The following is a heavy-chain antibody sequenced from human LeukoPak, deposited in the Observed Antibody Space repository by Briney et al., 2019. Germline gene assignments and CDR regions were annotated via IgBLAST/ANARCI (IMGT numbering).Heavy chain of an antibody. CDR1: AFTFSNYA. CDR2: ISSDGSNT. D-gene: IGHD2/OR15-2a*01. Sequence: GGSLRLSCTGSAFTFSNYAMNWVRQPPGKGLVWVSRISSDGSNTNYADSVKGRFTISRDNAKNTLYLQMDSLRAEDTAVYYCARVGEYDSFDYWGQGTLVTVSS. V-gene: IGHV3-74*01. CDR3: ARVGEYDSFDY. J-gene: IGHJ4*02.